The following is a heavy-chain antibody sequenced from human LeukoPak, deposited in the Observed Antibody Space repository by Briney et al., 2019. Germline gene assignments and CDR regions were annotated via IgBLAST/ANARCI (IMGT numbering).Heavy chain of an antibody. Sequence: GGALRLSCAASGFNFNSHGMHWVRQAPGKGLEWVALIPSDGSYTYYADSVKGRFTISRDNSKNTLSLQMNSVRPDDTAVYYCAKDRYGDYGPFDNWGQGTMVTVSS. J-gene: IGHJ3*02. D-gene: IGHD4-17*01. CDR3: AKDRYGDYGPFDN. CDR1: GFNFNSHG. CDR2: IPSDGSYT. V-gene: IGHV3-30*18.